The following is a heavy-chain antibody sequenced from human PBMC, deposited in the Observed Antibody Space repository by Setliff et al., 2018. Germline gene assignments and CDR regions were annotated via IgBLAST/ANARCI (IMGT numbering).Heavy chain of an antibody. CDR1: GFTFTTYG. J-gene: IGHJ4*02. D-gene: IGHD6-19*01. Sequence: GESLKISCAASGFTFTTYGMSWVRQAPGKGLEWVSGISGSAQTTYYADSVKGRFTISRDNSRNTLYLQMNSLRAEDTAVYYCAKRIGSGWFGLDYWGQGTLVTVSS. V-gene: IGHV3-23*01. CDR3: AKRIGSGWFGLDY. CDR2: ISGSAQTT.